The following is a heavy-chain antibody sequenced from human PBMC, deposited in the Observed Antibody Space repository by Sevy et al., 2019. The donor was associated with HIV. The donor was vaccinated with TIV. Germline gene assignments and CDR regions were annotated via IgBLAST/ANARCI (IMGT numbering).Heavy chain of an antibody. V-gene: IGHV4-34*01. CDR3: ARGLGTMVRGAYLNWFDP. D-gene: IGHD3-10*01. Sequence: AETLSLTCAVYGGSFSGYYWSWIRQPPGKGLEWIGEINHSGSTNYNPSHKSRVTISVDTSKNQFSLNMSSVTAADTAVYDSARGLGTMVRGAYLNWFDPWGQGTLVTVSS. CDR1: GGSFSGYY. CDR2: INHSGST. J-gene: IGHJ5*02.